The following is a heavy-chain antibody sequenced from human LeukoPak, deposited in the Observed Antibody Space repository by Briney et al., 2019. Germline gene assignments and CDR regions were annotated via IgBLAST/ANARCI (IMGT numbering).Heavy chain of an antibody. D-gene: IGHD3-22*01. J-gene: IGHJ4*02. CDR2: ISAYNGNT. V-gene: IGHV1-18*01. CDR1: GYTFTSYG. CDR3: ARDHRRRGVRDSSGSLMGY. Sequence: RRASVKVSCKASGYTFTSYGISWVRQAPGQGLEWMGWISAYNGNTNYAQKLQGRVTMTTDTSTSTAYMELRSLRSDDTAVYYCARDHRRRGVRDSSGSLMGYWAQGTLVTVSS.